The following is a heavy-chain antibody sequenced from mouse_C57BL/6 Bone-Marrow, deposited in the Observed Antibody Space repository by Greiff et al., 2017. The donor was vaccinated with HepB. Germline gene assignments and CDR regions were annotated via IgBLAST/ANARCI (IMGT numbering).Heavy chain of an antibody. CDR2: INPYNGGT. Sequence: EVQLQQSGPVLVKPGASVKMSCKASGYTFTDYYMNWVKQSHGKSLEWIGVINPYNGGTSYNQKFKGKATLTVDKSSSTAYMELNSLSSEDSAVYYCAREGLLLLRYPYYFDYWGQGTTLTVSS. CDR3: AREGLLLLRYPYYFDY. V-gene: IGHV1-19*01. D-gene: IGHD1-1*01. CDR1: GYTFTDYY. J-gene: IGHJ2*01.